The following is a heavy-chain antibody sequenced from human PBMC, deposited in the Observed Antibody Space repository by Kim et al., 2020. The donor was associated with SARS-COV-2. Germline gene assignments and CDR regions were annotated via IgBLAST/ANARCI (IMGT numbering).Heavy chain of an antibody. D-gene: IGHD6-19*01. J-gene: IGHJ4*02. Sequence: AQKFQGRVTMTRDTSTSTVYMELSSLRSEDTAVYYCARISPGIAVSFDYWGQGTLVTVSS. CDR3: ARISPGIAVSFDY. V-gene: IGHV1-46*01.